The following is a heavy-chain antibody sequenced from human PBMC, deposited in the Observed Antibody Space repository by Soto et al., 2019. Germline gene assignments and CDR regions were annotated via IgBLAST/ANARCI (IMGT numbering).Heavy chain of an antibody. D-gene: IGHD3-9*01. CDR1: GYTFTSYY. V-gene: IGHV1-46*01. Sequence: ASVKVSCKASGYTFTSYYMHWVRQAPGQGLEWMGIINPSGTTTDYAQKFQGRVTMTRDTSTSTYYMELSSLRSDDTAVYYCARDARGTRGFDEMDIWGQGTTVTVYS. CDR2: INPSGTTT. CDR3: ARDARGTRGFDEMDI. J-gene: IGHJ6*02.